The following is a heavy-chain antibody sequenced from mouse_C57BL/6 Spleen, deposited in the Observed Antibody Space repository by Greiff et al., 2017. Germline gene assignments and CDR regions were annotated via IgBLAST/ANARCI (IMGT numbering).Heavy chain of an antibody. V-gene: IGHV5-4*01. CDR1: GFTFSSYA. CDR2: ISDGGSYT. CDR3: ASHYGNFSYAMDY. D-gene: IGHD2-1*01. Sequence: EVQGVESGGGLVKPGGSLKLSCAASGFTFSSYAMSWVRQTPEKRLEWVATISDGGSYTYYPDNVKGRFTISRDNAKNNLYLQMSHLKSEDTAMYYCASHYGNFSYAMDYWGQGTSVTVSS. J-gene: IGHJ4*01.